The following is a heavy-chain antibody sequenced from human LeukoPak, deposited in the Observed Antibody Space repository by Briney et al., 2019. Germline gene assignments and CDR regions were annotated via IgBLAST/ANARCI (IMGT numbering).Heavy chain of an antibody. CDR2: ISSGGSAM. CDR3: ARVWGVATIPDY. J-gene: IGHJ4*02. Sequence: GGSLRLSCAASGFTFSSYTMNWVRQAPGKGLEWVSYISSGGSAMYYADSVKGRFTISRDNARNSLYLQMNSLRAEDTAVYYCARVWGVATIPDYWGQGTLVTVSS. CDR1: GFTFSSYT. D-gene: IGHD5-12*01. V-gene: IGHV3-48*01.